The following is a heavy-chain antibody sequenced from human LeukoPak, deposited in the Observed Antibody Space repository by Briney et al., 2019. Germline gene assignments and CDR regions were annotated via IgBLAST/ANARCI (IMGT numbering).Heavy chain of an antibody. J-gene: IGHJ6*03. V-gene: IGHV3-23*01. CDR1: GFTLSSYA. Sequence: AGGSLRLSCAASGFTLSSYAMSWVRQAPGKGLEWVSAISGSGGSTYYADSVKGRFTISRDNSKNTLYLQMNSLRAEDTAVYYCAKEGNYYYYMDVWGKGTTVTVSS. CDR2: ISGSGGST. CDR3: AKEGNYYYYMDV.